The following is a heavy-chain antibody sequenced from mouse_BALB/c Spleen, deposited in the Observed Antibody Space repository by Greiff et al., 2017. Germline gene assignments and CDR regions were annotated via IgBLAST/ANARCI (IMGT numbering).Heavy chain of an antibody. CDR1: GYTFSSYW. V-gene: IGHV1-9*01. CDR2: ILPGSGST. Sequence: VQLQESGAELMKPGASVKISCKATGYTFSSYWIEWVKQRPGHGLEWIGEILPGSGSTNYNEKFKGKATFTADTSSNTAYMQLSSLTSEDSAVYYCARYNGNYGDGAWFAYWGQGTLVTVSA. CDR3: ARYNGNYGDGAWFAY. J-gene: IGHJ3*01. D-gene: IGHD2-1*01.